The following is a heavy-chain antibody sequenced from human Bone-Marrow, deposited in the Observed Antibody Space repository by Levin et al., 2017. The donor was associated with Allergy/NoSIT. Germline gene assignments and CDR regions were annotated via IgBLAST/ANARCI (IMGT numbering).Heavy chain of an antibody. J-gene: IGHJ4*02. D-gene: IGHD3/OR15-3a*01. V-gene: IGHV3-15*01. CDR1: GFTFSNAW. CDR3: TTDIWTSAARDC. Sequence: LSLTCAASGFTFSNAWMNWVRQAPGKGLEWVGHIKRKIDGGTTDYAASVRGRFTISRDDSKNTLYMQMNSLENEDTAVYYCTTDIWTSAARDCWGQGTLVTVSS. CDR2: IKRKIDGGTT.